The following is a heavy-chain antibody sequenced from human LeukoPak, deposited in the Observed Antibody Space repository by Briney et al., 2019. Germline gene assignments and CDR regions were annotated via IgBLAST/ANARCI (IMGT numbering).Heavy chain of an antibody. CDR2: ISAYNGNT. J-gene: IGHJ4*02. CDR1: GYTFTSYG. V-gene: IGHV1-18*01. D-gene: IGHD2-2*01. Sequence: ASVKVSCKASGYTFTSYGISWVRQAPGQGLEWMGWISAYNGNTNYAQKLQGRVTMTTDTSTSTAYMELRSLRSDDTAVYYCARGLVVPAAMGEFDYWGQGTLIAVSS. CDR3: ARGLVVPAAMGEFDY.